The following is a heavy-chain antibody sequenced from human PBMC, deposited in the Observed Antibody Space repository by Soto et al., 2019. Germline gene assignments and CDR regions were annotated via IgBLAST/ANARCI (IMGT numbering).Heavy chain of an antibody. CDR2: ISGSGGST. V-gene: IGHV3-23*01. CDR3: AKVRFAGSYDYVWGRGPFDY. Sequence: HPGGSLRLSCAASGFTFSSYAMSWVRQAPGKGLEWVSAISGSGGSTYYADSVKGRFTISRDNSKNTLYLQMNSLGAEDTAVYYCAKVRFAGSYDYVWGRGPFDYWGQGTLVTVSS. CDR1: GFTFSSYA. D-gene: IGHD3-16*01. J-gene: IGHJ4*02.